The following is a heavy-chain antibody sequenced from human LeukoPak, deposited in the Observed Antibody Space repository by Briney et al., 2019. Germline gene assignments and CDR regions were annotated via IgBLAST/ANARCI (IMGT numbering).Heavy chain of an antibody. V-gene: IGHV7-4-1*02. CDR1: GYTFTSYA. D-gene: IGHD5-12*01. J-gene: IGHJ6*03. CDR2: INTNTGNP. CDR3: ARSVDPHYYYYMDV. Sequence: ASVKVSCKASGYTFTSYAMNWVRQAPGRGLEWMGWINTNTGNPTYAQGFTGRFVFSLDTSVSTAYLQISSLKAEDTAVYYCARSVDPHYYYYMDVWGKGTTVTISS.